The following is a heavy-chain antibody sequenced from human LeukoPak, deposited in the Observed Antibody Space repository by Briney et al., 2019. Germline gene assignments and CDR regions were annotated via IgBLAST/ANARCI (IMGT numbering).Heavy chain of an antibody. CDR2: ISHDGSNK. CDR1: GFTFSNFD. CDR3: ARGGYYAMDV. J-gene: IGHJ6*02. Sequence: GRSLRLSCAASGFTFSNFDVHWVRQAPGEGLEWVAVISHDGSNKFYVDSVKGRFTISRDNSQNTLYLQMNRLRGEDTAVYYCARGGYYAMDVWGQGTTVTVSS. V-gene: IGHV3-30*03.